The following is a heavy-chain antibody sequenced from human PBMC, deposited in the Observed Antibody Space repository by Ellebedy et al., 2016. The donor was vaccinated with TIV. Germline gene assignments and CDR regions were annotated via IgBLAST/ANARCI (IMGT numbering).Heavy chain of an antibody. J-gene: IGHJ6*02. Sequence: PGGSLRLSCAASGFTFSRYGMHWVRQAPGKGLEWVAVIWYDGSKEHYADSVKGRFTISRDNSKNTVYLQMNSLRAEDTAVYYCARPIWMQMLGEGMDVWGQGTTVTVSS. D-gene: IGHD5-18*01. CDR3: ARPIWMQMLGEGMDV. CDR1: GFTFSRYG. CDR2: IWYDGSKE. V-gene: IGHV3-33*01.